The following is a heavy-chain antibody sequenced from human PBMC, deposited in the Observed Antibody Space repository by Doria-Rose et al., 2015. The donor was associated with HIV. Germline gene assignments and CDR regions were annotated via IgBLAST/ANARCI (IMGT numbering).Heavy chain of an antibody. Sequence: SGPVLVKPTETLTLTCTVSGGSLSSPGMGVSWIRQPPGKALEWLANIFSDDERSYITSLKSRLTISRGTSKSQVVLTMTDMDPVDTATYYCARIKSSRWYHKYYFDFWGQGTLVIVPA. CDR2: IFSDDER. CDR3: ARIKSSRWYHKYYFDF. CDR1: GGSLSSPGMG. D-gene: IGHD6-13*01. J-gene: IGHJ4*02. V-gene: IGHV2-26*01.